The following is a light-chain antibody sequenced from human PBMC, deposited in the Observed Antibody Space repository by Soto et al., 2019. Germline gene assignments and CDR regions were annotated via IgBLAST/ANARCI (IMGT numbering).Light chain of an antibody. V-gene: IGKV4-1*01. CDR3: QSHRCSPCN. CDR1: RNVSYGSTSKDS. Sequence: DIVMTQSPDSLAVSLGERATINCKSSRNVSYGSTSKDSLGWCHQQSGQPPKLLFHWASTRECGVPDRFSGSRSVTDFTLTSSSLQAEDVAVFFCQSHRCSPCNFGQGNKLEIK. CDR2: WAS. J-gene: IGKJ2*01.